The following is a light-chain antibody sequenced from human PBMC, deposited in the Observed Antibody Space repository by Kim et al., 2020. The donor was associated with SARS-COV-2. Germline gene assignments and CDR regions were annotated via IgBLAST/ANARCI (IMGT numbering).Light chain of an antibody. CDR1: KLGDKF. CDR3: QAWDSHTAAV. Sequence: VSPGQTASITCSGDKLGDKFFSWYQQKPGQSPVQVIYQDKKRPSGIPEQFSGSNSGNTATLTISGTQAMDEAVYYCQAWDSHTAAVFGGGTQLTVL. V-gene: IGLV3-1*01. J-gene: IGLJ2*01. CDR2: QDK.